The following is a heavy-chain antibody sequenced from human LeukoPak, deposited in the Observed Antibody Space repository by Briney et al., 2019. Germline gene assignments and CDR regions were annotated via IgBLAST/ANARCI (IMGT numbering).Heavy chain of an antibody. CDR3: ARRIAGDGSHAFDI. D-gene: IGHD6-19*01. J-gene: IGHJ3*02. V-gene: IGHV3-11*01. CDR1: GFTFSDYN. CDR2: TRNSDNNT. Sequence: GGSLRLSCAASGFTFSDYNMGWMRQAPGKGLEWVSYTRNSDNNTFYADSVKGRFTIPRDNPKYSVYLQMNSLRAEGTAVYYCARRIAGDGSHAFDIWGQGTMVTVSS.